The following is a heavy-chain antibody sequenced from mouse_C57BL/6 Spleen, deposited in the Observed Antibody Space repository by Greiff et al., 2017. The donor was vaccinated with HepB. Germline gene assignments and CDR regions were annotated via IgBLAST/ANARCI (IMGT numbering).Heavy chain of an antibody. Sequence: LQESGAELVKPGASVKISCKASGYAFSSYWLNWVKQRPGKGLEWIGQIYPGDGDTNYNGKFKVKATLTADKSSSTAYMQLSSLTSEDSAVYFCARGGTTVVFDDWGTGTTLTVSS. CDR2: IYPGDGDT. V-gene: IGHV1-80*01. J-gene: IGHJ2*01. D-gene: IGHD1-1*01. CDR3: ARGGTTVVFDD. CDR1: GYAFSSYW.